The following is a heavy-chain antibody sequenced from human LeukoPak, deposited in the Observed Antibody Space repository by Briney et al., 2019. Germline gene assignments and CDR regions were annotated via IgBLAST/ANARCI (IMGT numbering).Heavy chain of an antibody. V-gene: IGHV4-30-2*01. Sequence: KSSETLSLTCTVSGGSISSGGYYWSWIRQPPGKGLEWIGYIYHSGSTYYNPSLKSRVTISVDRSKNQFSLKLSSVTAADTAVYYCARDSEGAFDIWGQGTMVTVSS. CDR3: ARDSEGAFDI. CDR1: GGSISSGGYY. CDR2: IYHSGST. J-gene: IGHJ3*02.